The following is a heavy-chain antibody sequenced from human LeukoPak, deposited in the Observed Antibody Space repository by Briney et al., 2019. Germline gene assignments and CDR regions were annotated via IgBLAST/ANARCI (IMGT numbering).Heavy chain of an antibody. Sequence: ASVNVSCKPSGYTFTGYYMHWVRQAPGQGREWMGWINPNNGGTNYAQKFQGRVTMTRDTSIGTAYMELSRLRSDDTAVYYCARTESKCTSTSCYTEDYWGQGTLVTVSS. CDR2: INPNNGGT. V-gene: IGHV1-2*02. CDR1: GYTFTGYY. D-gene: IGHD2-2*02. CDR3: ARTESKCTSTSCYTEDY. J-gene: IGHJ4*02.